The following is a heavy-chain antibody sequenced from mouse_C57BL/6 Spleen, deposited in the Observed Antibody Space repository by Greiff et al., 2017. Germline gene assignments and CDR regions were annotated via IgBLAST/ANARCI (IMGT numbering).Heavy chain of an antibody. CDR3: ARHDYDEEGYFDY. CDR1: GYTFTSYW. CDR2: INPSNGGT. J-gene: IGHJ2*01. Sequence: VQLQQPGTELVKPGASVKLSCKASGYTFTSYWMHWVKQRPGQGLEWIGNINPSNGGTNYNEKFKSKATLTVDKSSSTAYMQLSSLTSEDSAVYYCARHDYDEEGYFDYWGQGTTLTVSS. D-gene: IGHD2-4*01. V-gene: IGHV1-53*01.